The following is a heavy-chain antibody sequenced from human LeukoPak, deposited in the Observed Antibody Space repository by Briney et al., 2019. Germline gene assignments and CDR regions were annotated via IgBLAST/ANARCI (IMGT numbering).Heavy chain of an antibody. J-gene: IGHJ4*02. CDR3: VLRGAFDY. Sequence: GGSLRLSCAASGFTFSSYAMSWVRQVPGKGLEWVSAISINGRSTYYANSVKGRFTISRDNSKNTLYLQMNSLRAEDTAVYYCVLRGAFDYWGQGTLVTVSS. CDR2: ISINGRST. CDR1: GFTFSSYA. D-gene: IGHD2-8*01. V-gene: IGHV3-23*01.